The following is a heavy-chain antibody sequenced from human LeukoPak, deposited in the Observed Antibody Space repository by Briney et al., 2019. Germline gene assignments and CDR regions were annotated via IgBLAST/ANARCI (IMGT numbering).Heavy chain of an antibody. Sequence: SENLSLTCAVSGGSISSGGYSWSWIRQPPGKGLEWIGYIYHSGSTYYNPSLKSRVTISVDRSKNQFSLKLSSVTAADTAVYYCARGSYYYDSWGQGTLVTVSS. CDR1: GGSISSGGYS. V-gene: IGHV4-30-2*01. J-gene: IGHJ4*02. CDR2: IYHSGST. CDR3: ARGSYYYDS.